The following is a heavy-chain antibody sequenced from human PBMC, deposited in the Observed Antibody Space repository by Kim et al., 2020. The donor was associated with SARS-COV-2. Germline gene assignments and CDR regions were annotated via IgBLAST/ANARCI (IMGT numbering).Heavy chain of an antibody. D-gene: IGHD3-3*01. CDR1: GFPFSNYG. Sequence: GGSLRLSCAASGFPFSNYGMHWVRQAPGKGLEWVAAISSDRSKEYYGDSVRGRFSISTDSSKSTLFLQMNSLRGDDTAVYFCARDDFTIPTCHGRWGPGT. V-gene: IGHV3-30*03. CDR3: ARDDFTIPTCHGR. CDR2: ISSDRSKE. J-gene: IGHJ4*02.